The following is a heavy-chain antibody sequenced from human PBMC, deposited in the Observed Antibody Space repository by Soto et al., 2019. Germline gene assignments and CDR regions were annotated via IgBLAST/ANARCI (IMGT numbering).Heavy chain of an antibody. CDR1: GFTFSSYG. D-gene: IGHD7-27*01. V-gene: IGHV3-30*18. CDR3: AKSDPGYYFDY. J-gene: IGHJ4*02. Sequence: QVQLVESGGGVVQPGRSLRLSCAASGFTFSSYGMYWVRQAPGKGLEWVAVISYDGSNKYYADSVKGRFTISRDNSKNTLYLQMNSLRAEDTAVYYCAKSDPGYYFDYWGQGTLVTVSS. CDR2: ISYDGSNK.